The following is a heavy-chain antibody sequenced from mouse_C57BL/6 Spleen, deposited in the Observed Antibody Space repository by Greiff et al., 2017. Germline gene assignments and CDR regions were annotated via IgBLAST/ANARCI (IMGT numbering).Heavy chain of an antibody. J-gene: IGHJ3*01. Sequence: QVHVKQSGAELAKPGASVKLSCKASGYTFTSYWMHWVKQRPGQGLEWIGYINPSSGYTKYNQKFKDKATLTADKSSSTAYMQLRSLTYEDSAVYYCARYDGYYGSSDGRFAYWGQGTLVTVSA. CDR2: INPSSGYT. CDR1: GYTFTSYW. V-gene: IGHV1-7*01. D-gene: IGHD1-1*01. CDR3: ARYDGYYGSSDGRFAY.